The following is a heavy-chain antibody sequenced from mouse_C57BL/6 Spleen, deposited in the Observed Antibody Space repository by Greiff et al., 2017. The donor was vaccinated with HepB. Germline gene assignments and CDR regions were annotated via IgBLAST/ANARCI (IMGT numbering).Heavy chain of an antibody. CDR3: ARHGYDAWFAY. J-gene: IGHJ3*01. V-gene: IGHV5-4*03. Sequence: EVNVVESGGGLVKPGGSLKLSCAASGFTFSSYAMSWVRQTPEKRLEWVATISDGGSYTYYPDNVKGRFTISRDNAKNNLYLQMSHLKSEDTAMYYCARHGYDAWFAYWGQGTLVTVSA. D-gene: IGHD2-2*01. CDR1: GFTFSSYA. CDR2: ISDGGSYT.